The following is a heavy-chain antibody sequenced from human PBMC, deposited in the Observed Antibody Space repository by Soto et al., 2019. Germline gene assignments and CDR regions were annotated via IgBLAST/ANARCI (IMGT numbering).Heavy chain of an antibody. J-gene: IGHJ6*02. V-gene: IGHV1-18*04. CDR1: GYTFTSYG. CDR2: ISAYNGNT. CDR3: ARVVMTTVPASYYYGMDV. D-gene: IGHD4-4*01. Sequence: ASVKVSCKASGYTFTSYGISWVRQAPGQGLEWMGWISAYNGNTNYAQKLQGRVTMTTDTSTSTAYMELTSLRSEDTAVYYCARVVMTTVPASYYYGMDVWGQGTRVTVSS.